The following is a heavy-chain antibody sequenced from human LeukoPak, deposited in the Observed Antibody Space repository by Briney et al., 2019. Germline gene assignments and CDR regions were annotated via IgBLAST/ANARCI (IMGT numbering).Heavy chain of an antibody. D-gene: IGHD3-10*01. CDR1: GGSFSGYY. CDR2: INHSGST. CDR3: ASEPYGSGSFLGAFDI. V-gene: IGHV4-34*01. Sequence: ASETLSLTCAVYGGSFSGYYWNWIRQPPGKGLEWIGEINHSGSTNYNPSLKSRVTISIDTSKNQFSLKLSSVTAADTAVYYCASEPYGSGSFLGAFDIWGQGTMVTVSS. J-gene: IGHJ3*02.